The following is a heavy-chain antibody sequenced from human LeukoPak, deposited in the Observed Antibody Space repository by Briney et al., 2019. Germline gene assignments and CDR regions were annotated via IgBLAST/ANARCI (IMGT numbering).Heavy chain of an antibody. Sequence: GGSLRLSCAASGFTFSSYSMNWVRQAPGKGLEWVSYISTSSSTKYYADSVKGRFTISRDNAKNSLYLQMNSLRVEDTAVYFCAREGEAFDYWGQGTLVTVSS. CDR3: AREGEAFDY. V-gene: IGHV3-48*01. J-gene: IGHJ4*02. D-gene: IGHD3-16*01. CDR2: ISTSSSTK. CDR1: GFTFSSYS.